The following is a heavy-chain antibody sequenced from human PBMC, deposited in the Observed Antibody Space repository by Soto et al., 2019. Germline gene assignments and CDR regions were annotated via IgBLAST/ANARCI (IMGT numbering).Heavy chain of an antibody. J-gene: IGHJ6*02. V-gene: IGHV3-30*18. D-gene: IGHD6-6*01. CDR3: AKDRKRNYSSSQNYYYYGMDV. CDR2: ISYDGSNK. CDR1: GFTFSSYG. Sequence: PGGSLRLSCAASGFTFSSYGMHWVRQAPGKGLEWVAVISYDGSNKYYADSVKGRFTISRDNSKNTLYLQMNSLRAEDTAVYYCAKDRKRNYSSSQNYYYYGMDVWGQGTTVTVSS.